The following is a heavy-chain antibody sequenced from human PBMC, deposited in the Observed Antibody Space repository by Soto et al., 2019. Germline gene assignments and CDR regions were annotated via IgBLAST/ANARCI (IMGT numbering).Heavy chain of an antibody. CDR1: GGSIRSGGYY. CDR2: IYYSGNT. CDR3: ARDRLMATAGTARHSFGLDV. V-gene: IGHV4-31*03. Sequence: SETLSLTCTVSGGSIRSGGYYWSWVRQNPRRGLEWIGNIYYSGNTYYNPSLKSRLTISVDTSKNQFSLNLSSVTAADTAVYYCARDRLMATAGTARHSFGLDVWGQGTTVTVSS. J-gene: IGHJ6*02. D-gene: IGHD5-18*01.